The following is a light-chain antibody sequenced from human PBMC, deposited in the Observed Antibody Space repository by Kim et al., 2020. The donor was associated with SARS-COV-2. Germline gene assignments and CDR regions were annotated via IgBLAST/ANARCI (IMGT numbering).Light chain of an antibody. CDR1: KYNIGSNT. CDR3: AAWDDSLNGVI. J-gene: IGLJ2*01. Sequence: QSVTISCSGGKYNIGSNTVSWYQHIPGTAPILLIYSNSQRPSGVPDRFSGSKSGTSASLAISGLRSDDEADYYCAAWDDSLNGVIFGGGTQLTVL. V-gene: IGLV1-44*01. CDR2: SNS.